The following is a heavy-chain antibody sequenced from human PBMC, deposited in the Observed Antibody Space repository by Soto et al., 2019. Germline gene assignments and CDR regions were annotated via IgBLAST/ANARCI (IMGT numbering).Heavy chain of an antibody. J-gene: IGHJ4*02. V-gene: IGHV3-23*01. D-gene: IGHD1-7*01. CDR2: VSGRGDTT. Sequence: EVHLLESGGGLVQPGGSLRLSGVASKFPFTDFAMNWVRQAPGKGLEWVSAVSGRGDTTYYADSVNGRFTISRDNSQNIVFLQMHSLRAEDTGVYYCAKDLDPITATTFDFWGQGTLVTVSS. CDR1: KFPFTDFA. CDR3: AKDLDPITATTFDF.